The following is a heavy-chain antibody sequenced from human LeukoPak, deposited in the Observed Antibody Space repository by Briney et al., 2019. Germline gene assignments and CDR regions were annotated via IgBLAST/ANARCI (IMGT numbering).Heavy chain of an antibody. V-gene: IGHV3-23*01. J-gene: IGHJ4*02. CDR3: AKEENDYYDSSGYYPIDS. CDR1: GFTFNNYA. D-gene: IGHD3-22*01. CDR2: ISGRGGTT. Sequence: GGSLRLSCAASGFTFNNYAMTWVRQSPRKGLEWVASISGRGGTTDYADSVKGRFTISRDNSQNTLYLQMNSLRAEDTAVYYCAKEENDYYDSSGYYPIDSWGQGTLVNVSS.